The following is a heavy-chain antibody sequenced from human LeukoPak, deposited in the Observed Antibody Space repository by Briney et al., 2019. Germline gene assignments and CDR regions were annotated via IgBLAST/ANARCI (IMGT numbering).Heavy chain of an antibody. J-gene: IGHJ4*02. D-gene: IGHD3-3*01. CDR1: GGSISSGSYY. V-gene: IGHV4-61*02. CDR3: ARGYDFWSGTLDY. Sequence: SETLSLTCTVSGGSISSGSYYWSWIRQPAGKGLEWIGRTYTSGSTNYNPSPKSRVTISVDTSKNQFSLKLSSVTVADTAVYYCARGYDFWSGTLDYWGQGTLVTVSS. CDR2: TYTSGST.